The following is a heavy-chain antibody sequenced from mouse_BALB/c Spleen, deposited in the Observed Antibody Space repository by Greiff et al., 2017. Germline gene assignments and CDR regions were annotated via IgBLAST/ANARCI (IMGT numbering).Heavy chain of an antibody. J-gene: IGHJ4*01. D-gene: IGHD2-4*01. CDR1: GFSLTSYG. CDR2: IWRGGST. CDR3: AKNMITTLYAMDY. Sequence: VMLVESGPSLVQPSQSLSITCTVSGFSLTSYGVHWVRQSPGKGLEWLGVIWRGGSTDYNAAFMSRLSITKDNSKSQVFFKMNSLQADDTAIYYCAKNMITTLYAMDYWGQGTSVTVSS. V-gene: IGHV2-5-1*01.